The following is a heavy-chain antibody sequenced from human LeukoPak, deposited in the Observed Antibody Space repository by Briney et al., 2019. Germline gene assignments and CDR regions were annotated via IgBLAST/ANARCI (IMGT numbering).Heavy chain of an antibody. CDR2: IYHSGST. V-gene: IGHV4-38-2*02. Sequence: PSETLSPTCTVSGYSISSGYYWGWIRQPPGKGLEWIGSIYHSGSTYYNPSLKSRVTISVDTSKNQFSLKLSSVTAADTAVYYCARDDPDTVTTNYFDYWGQGTLVTVSS. D-gene: IGHD4-17*01. CDR1: GYSISSGYY. CDR3: ARDDPDTVTTNYFDY. J-gene: IGHJ4*02.